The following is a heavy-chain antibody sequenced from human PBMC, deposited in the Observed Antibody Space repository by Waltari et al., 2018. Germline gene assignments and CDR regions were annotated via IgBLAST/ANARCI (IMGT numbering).Heavy chain of an antibody. CDR1: GFTVSSNY. CDR3: ARLVSSGWYEGYYFDY. Sequence: EVQLVESGGGLIQPGGSLRLSCAASGFTVSSNYMSWVRQAPGKGLEWVSVIYSGGSTYYADSVKGRFTISRDNSKNTLYLQMNSLRAEDTAVYYCARLVSSGWYEGYYFDYWGQGTLVTVSS. J-gene: IGHJ4*02. V-gene: IGHV3-53*01. D-gene: IGHD6-19*01. CDR2: IYSGGST.